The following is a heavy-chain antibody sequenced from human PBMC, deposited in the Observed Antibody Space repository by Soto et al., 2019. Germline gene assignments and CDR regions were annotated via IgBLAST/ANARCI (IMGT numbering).Heavy chain of an antibody. V-gene: IGHV3-23*01. CDR1: GFTFSNYG. J-gene: IGHJ1*01. CDR3: AKDSPVGVPLLRDLHD. Sequence: GGSLRLSCAASGFTFSNYGMSWVRQAPGKGLEWGPVISGSGGSTYYADSVKGRFTLSRDNSKNTVYLQMDSLRAEDTAVYYCAKDSPVGVPLLRDLHDWGQGTLVTVSS. CDR2: ISGSGGST. D-gene: IGHD2-15*01.